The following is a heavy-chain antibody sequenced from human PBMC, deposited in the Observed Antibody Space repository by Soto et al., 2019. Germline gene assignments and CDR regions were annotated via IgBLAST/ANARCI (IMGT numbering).Heavy chain of an antibody. CDR2: ISWNSGSI. CDR1: GFTFDDYA. J-gene: IGHJ4*02. CDR3: AKDSHLGYFDWLLPPDY. Sequence: GGSLRLSCAASGFTFDDYAMHWVRQAPGKGLEWVSGISWNSGSIGYADSVKGRFTISRDNAKNSLYLQMNSLRAEDTALYYCAKDSHLGYFDWLLPPDYWGQGTLVTVSS. D-gene: IGHD3-9*01. V-gene: IGHV3-9*01.